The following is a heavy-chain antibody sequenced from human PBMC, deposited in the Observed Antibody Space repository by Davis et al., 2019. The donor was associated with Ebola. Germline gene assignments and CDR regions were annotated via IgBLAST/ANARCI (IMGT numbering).Heavy chain of an antibody. CDR1: GFTFSSYW. CDR2: ISGSGGTT. D-gene: IGHD2-15*01. Sequence: GESLKISCAASGFTFSSYWMTWVRQAPGQGLAWVSSISGSGGTTSYADSVKGRFTISRDNSKNTVYLQMNSLSAEDTAAYYCVKGIGGWSDGMDYWGQGTLVTVSS. J-gene: IGHJ4*02. V-gene: IGHV3-23*01. CDR3: VKGIGGWSDGMDY.